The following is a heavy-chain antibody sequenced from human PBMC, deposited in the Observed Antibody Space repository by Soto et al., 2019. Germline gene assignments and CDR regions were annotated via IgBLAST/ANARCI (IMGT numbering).Heavy chain of an antibody. J-gene: IGHJ4*02. D-gene: IGHD3-10*01. V-gene: IGHV4-39*07. CDR1: GGSISSSSYY. Sequence: SETLSLTCTVSGGSISSSSYYWGWIRQPPGKGLEWIGSIYYSGSTYYNPSLKSRVTISVDTSKNQFSLKLSSVTAADTAVYYCARGRRYYYYGSGSAFDYWGQGTLVTVSS. CDR3: ARGRRYYYYGSGSAFDY. CDR2: IYYSGST.